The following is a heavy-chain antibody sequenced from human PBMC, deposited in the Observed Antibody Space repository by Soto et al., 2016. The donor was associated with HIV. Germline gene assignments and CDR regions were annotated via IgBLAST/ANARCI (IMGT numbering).Heavy chain of an antibody. D-gene: IGHD2-15*01. CDR1: GGSISSGSYY. CDR2: IYTSGST. Sequence: QVQLQESGPGLVKPSQTLSLTCTVSGGSISSGSYYWSWIRQPAGKGLEWIGRIYTSGSTNYNPSLKSRVTISVDTSKNQFSLKLSSVTAADTAVYYCARCSGGSAWDAFDIWGQGTSGHRLF. J-gene: IGHJ3*02. CDR3: ARCSGGSAWDAFDI. V-gene: IGHV4-61*02.